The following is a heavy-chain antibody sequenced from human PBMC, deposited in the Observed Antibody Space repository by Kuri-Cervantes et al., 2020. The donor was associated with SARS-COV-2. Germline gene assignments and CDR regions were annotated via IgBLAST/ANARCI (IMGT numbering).Heavy chain of an antibody. CDR2: IKQDGSEK. V-gene: IGHV3-7*05. CDR1: GFSFRNYN. Sequence: GGSLRLSCAASGFSFRNYNMNWVCQAPGKGLEWVANIKQDGSEKYYVDSVKGRFTISRDNAKNSLYLQMNSLRAEDTAVYYCARDTHYQLLYLAANEPFDYWGQGTLVTVSS. J-gene: IGHJ4*02. CDR3: ARDTHYQLLYLAANEPFDY. D-gene: IGHD2-2*02.